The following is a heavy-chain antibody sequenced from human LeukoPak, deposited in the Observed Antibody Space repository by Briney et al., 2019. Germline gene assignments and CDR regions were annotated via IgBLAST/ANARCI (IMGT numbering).Heavy chain of an antibody. CDR3: ARVGSSWYWDDY. D-gene: IGHD6-13*01. CDR1: DYSVTRAYY. Sequence: SETLSLTCAVSDYSVTRAYYWGCIRQFPGKELEWIGSIFHGETTYYNPSLESRVTISVDPSKNQFSLRLTSVTAADTAVYYCARVGSSWYWDDYWGQGTLVTVSS. J-gene: IGHJ4*02. CDR2: IFHGETT. V-gene: IGHV4-38-2*01.